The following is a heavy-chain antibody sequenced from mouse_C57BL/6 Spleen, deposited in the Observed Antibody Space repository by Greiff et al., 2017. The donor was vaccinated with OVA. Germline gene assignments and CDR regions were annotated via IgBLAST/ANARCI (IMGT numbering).Heavy chain of an antibody. J-gene: IGHJ2*01. CDR1: GYTFTSYW. CDR2: IDPSDSYT. D-gene: IGHD2-3*01. V-gene: IGHV1-59*01. CDR3: ERLEAKDGYYDY. Sequence: QVQLQQPGAELVRPGTSVKLSCKASGYTFTSYWMHWVKQRPGQGLEWIGVIDPSDSYTIYNQKFKGKATLTVDTSSSTAYMQLSSLTSEDSAVYDCERLEAKDGYYDYWGQGTTLTVSS.